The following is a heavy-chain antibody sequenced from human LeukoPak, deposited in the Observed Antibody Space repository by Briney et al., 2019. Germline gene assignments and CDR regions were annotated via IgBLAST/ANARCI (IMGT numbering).Heavy chain of an antibody. CDR2: ISYDGSNK. V-gene: IGHV3-30*04. J-gene: IGHJ4*02. CDR3: AKDGGRWDFDY. Sequence: PGGSLRLSCAASGFTFSSYAMHWVRQAPGKGLEWVAVISYDGSNKYYADSVKGRFTISRDNSKNTLYLQMNSLTPEDTAVYYCAKDGGRWDFDYWGQGTLVTVSS. CDR1: GFTFSSYA. D-gene: IGHD3-16*01.